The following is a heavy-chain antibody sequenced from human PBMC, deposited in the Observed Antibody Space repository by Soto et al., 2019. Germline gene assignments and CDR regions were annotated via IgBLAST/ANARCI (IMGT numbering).Heavy chain of an antibody. CDR2: IIPIFGTA. V-gene: IGHV1-69*13. Sequence: SVKVSCKASGGTFSSYAISWVRQAPGQGLEWMGGIIPIFGTANYAQKFQGRVTITADESTSTAYMELSSLRSEDTAVYYCARVVGDRVGATNHDAFDIWGQGTMVTVSS. D-gene: IGHD1-26*01. CDR3: ARVVGDRVGATNHDAFDI. J-gene: IGHJ3*02. CDR1: GGTFSSYA.